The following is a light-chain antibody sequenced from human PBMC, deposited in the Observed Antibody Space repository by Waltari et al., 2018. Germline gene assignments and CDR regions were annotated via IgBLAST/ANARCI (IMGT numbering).Light chain of an antibody. J-gene: IGKJ3*01. V-gene: IGKV4-1*01. CDR3: QQYYSMPLT. CDR2: WAS. CDR1: QSIFYSSNNKNY. Sequence: DIVMTQSPDSLAVSLGGRVSINCKSSQSIFYSSNNKNYLAWYQQKPGQPPKLLIYWASSREFGVPKRFSGSGSGTDFTLTISSLEAEDVASYYCQQYYSMPLTFGPGTTVEI.